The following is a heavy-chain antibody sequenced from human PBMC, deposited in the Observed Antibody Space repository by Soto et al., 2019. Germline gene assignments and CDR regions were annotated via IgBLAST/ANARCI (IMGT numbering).Heavy chain of an antibody. Sequence: EVQLLESGGGLVQPGWSLRVSCAASKFTFSTYAMSWVRQAPGTGLEWVSTISDSGSTTYYADSVKGRFTISRDNSKNTLYLQMNSLRAEDTAEYYCAKTHTGWYRGIDYWGQGTLVTVSS. CDR1: KFTFSTYA. CDR3: AKTHTGWYRGIDY. D-gene: IGHD6-19*01. V-gene: IGHV3-23*01. CDR2: ISDSGSTT. J-gene: IGHJ4*02.